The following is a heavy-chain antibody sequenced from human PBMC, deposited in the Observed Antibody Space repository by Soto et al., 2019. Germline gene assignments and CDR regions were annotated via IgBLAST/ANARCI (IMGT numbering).Heavy chain of an antibody. J-gene: IGHJ4*02. CDR3: AREHSSSWRFDY. Sequence: GASVKVSCKASGYTFTSYAMHWVRRAPGQRLEWMGWINAGNGNTKYSQKFQGRVTITRDTSASTAYMELSSLRSEDTAVYYCAREHSSSWRFDYWGQGTLVTVSS. CDR1: GYTFTSYA. V-gene: IGHV1-3*01. CDR2: INAGNGNT. D-gene: IGHD6-13*01.